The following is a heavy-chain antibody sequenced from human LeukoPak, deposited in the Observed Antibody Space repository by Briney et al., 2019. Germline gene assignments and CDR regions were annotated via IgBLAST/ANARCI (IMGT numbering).Heavy chain of an antibody. CDR1: GYTFTGYY. J-gene: IGHJ4*02. CDR3: ARAGGGYSYGAIDY. D-gene: IGHD5-18*01. Sequence: ASVKVSCMASGYTFTGYYMHWVRQAPGQGLEWMGWINPNSGGTNYAQKFQGWVTMTRDTSISTAYMELSRLRSDDTAVYYCARAGGGYSYGAIDYWGQGTLVTVSS. V-gene: IGHV1-2*04. CDR2: INPNSGGT.